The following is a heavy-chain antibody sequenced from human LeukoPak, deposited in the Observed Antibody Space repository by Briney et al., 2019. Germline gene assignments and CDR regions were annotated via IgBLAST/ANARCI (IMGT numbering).Heavy chain of an antibody. D-gene: IGHD6-19*01. Sequence: GGSLRLSCEGSGFTFCRYNMNGLREAPGEGLERVSSISGRSSYIFYADSVKGRFTISRDNAKNSLYLQMNSLRAEDTAVYYCARDAQWLVPEGYYYYMDVWGKGTTVTVSS. J-gene: IGHJ6*03. CDR2: ISGRSSYI. CDR3: ARDAQWLVPEGYYYYMDV. V-gene: IGHV3-21*01. CDR1: GFTFCRYN.